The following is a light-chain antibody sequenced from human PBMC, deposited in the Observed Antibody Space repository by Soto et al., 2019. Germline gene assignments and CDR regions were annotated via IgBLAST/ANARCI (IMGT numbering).Light chain of an antibody. V-gene: IGKV3-20*01. CDR3: QQDGSSLT. Sequence: EIVLTQSPGTLSLSPGERATLSCRASQSVTSGKLAWYQQKPGQAPRLLIYDISTRAAGIPDNFRGSGSGTDFTLTISRLEPEDFAMYFCQQDGSSLTIGQGTRLEIK. CDR2: DIS. J-gene: IGKJ5*01. CDR1: QSVTSGK.